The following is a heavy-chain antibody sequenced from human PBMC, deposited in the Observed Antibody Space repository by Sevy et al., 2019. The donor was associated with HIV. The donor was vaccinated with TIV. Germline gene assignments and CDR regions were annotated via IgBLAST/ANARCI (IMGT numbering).Heavy chain of an antibody. J-gene: IGHJ3*02. CDR1: GGTFTSYG. Sequence: ASVKVSCKASGGTFTSYGLSWVRQAPGQGLEWVGTYTPIFGTTNYAQKFQGRITIAADESTSTAYMELSSLRSEDSVVYFCARLYHDGSAVQAFDIWGQGTMVTVSS. CDR2: YTPIFGTT. D-gene: IGHD3-22*01. V-gene: IGHV1-69*13. CDR3: ARLYHDGSAVQAFDI.